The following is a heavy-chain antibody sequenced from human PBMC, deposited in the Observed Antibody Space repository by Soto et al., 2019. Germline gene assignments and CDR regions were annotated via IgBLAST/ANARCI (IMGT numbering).Heavy chain of an antibody. Sequence: GGSLRLSCAVSGFIFSSFEMNWVRQAPGKGLEWVSYISEGGSTIYYADSLRGRFTVSRDNARNSLYLQIDSLGVEDTAVYYCATPYYFNHWGPGTLVTVSS. V-gene: IGHV3-48*03. J-gene: IGHJ1*01. CDR2: ISEGGSTI. CDR1: GFIFSSFE. CDR3: ATPYYFNH. D-gene: IGHD3-16*01.